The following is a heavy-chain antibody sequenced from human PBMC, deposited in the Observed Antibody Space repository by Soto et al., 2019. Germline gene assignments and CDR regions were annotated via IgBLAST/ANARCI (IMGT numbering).Heavy chain of an antibody. D-gene: IGHD6-19*01. J-gene: IGHJ4*02. Sequence: QVHLVQSGAEVKKPGASVKVSCKASGYTVTDYAIYWVRQAPGQSLEWMGWITTGNGKTRYSEKFNGKVTITWDTSATTAYMELSSLRSEDTAVYYCARGHSGWYYLGDNWGQGTLVTVSS. CDR2: ITTGNGKT. CDR3: ARGHSGWYYLGDN. CDR1: GYTVTDYA. V-gene: IGHV1-3*04.